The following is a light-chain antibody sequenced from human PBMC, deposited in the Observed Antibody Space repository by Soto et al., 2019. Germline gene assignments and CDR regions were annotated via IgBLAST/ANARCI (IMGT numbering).Light chain of an antibody. CDR2: EVS. Sequence: QSALTQPASVSGSPGQSITISCTGTSTDIGAYNYVSWYQQHPGKAPKLLIYEVSNRPSGVSYRFSGSKSGNTASLTISGLQSEDEADYYCTSYTPTGALVFGSGTKVTVL. CDR1: STDIGAYNY. V-gene: IGLV2-14*01. CDR3: TSYTPTGALV. J-gene: IGLJ6*01.